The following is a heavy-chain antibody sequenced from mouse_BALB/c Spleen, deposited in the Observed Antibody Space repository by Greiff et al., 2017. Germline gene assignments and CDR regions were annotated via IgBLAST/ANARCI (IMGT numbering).Heavy chain of an antibody. V-gene: IGHV1S22*01. CDR1: GYTFTSYW. CDR3: TRGDYYGSSYRFAY. CDR2: IYPGSGST. D-gene: IGHD1-1*01. Sequence: LQQPGSELVRPGASVKLSCKASGYTFTSYWMHWVKQRPGQGLEWIGNIYPGSGSTNYDEKFKSKATLTVDTSSSTAYMQLSSLTSEDSAVYYCTRGDYYGSSYRFAYWGQGTLVTVSA. J-gene: IGHJ3*01.